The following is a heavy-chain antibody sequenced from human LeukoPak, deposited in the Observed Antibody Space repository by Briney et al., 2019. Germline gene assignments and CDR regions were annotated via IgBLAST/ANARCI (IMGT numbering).Heavy chain of an antibody. CDR2: VSPIFGAA. Sequence: ASVKVSCKASGGTFNNFGINWVRQAPGQGLDWMGGVSPIFGAANYAQRFQGRITITADESTNTAFMEMSSLRSEDTAVYYCATLRLGQLSFDFWGQGTLVTVSS. CDR3: ATLRLGQLSFDF. J-gene: IGHJ4*02. D-gene: IGHD3-16*02. CDR1: GGTFNNFG. V-gene: IGHV1-69*13.